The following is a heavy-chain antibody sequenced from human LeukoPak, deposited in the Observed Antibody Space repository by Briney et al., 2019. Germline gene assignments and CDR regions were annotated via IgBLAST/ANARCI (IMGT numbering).Heavy chain of an antibody. CDR1: GFTFSSYA. Sequence: GGSLRLSCAASGFTFSSYAMSWVRQAPGKGLEWVSAISGSGGSTYYADSVKGRFTISRDNSKNTLYLQMNSLRAEDTAVYYCAKDPGRGYQRWTDAFDIWGQGTMVTVSS. D-gene: IGHD2-2*01. J-gene: IGHJ3*02. V-gene: IGHV3-23*01. CDR3: AKDPGRGYQRWTDAFDI. CDR2: ISGSGGST.